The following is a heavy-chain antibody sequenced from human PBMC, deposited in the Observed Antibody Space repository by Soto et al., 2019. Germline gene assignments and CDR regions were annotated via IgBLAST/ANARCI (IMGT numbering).Heavy chain of an antibody. CDR2: IYTSGNT. CDR1: GGSISNYY. J-gene: IGHJ5*02. CDR3: ARDDNGDNGSAFDT. V-gene: IGHV4-4*07. D-gene: IGHD4-17*01. Sequence: XETLSLSCTVSGGSISNYYWGWIRQPAGKGLEWIGRIYTSGNTNCNPSLKGRVTMSVDMSKNQFSLKLSSVAAADTAVYYCARDDNGDNGSAFDTWGQGTLVTVSS.